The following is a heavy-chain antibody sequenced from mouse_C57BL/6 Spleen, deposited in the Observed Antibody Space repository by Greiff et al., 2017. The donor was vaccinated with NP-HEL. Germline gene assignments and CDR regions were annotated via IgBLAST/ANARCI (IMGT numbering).Heavy chain of an antibody. J-gene: IGHJ2*01. CDR1: GYTFTSYW. CDR3: ARYDTTVVAPYD. CDR2: IYPGSGST. D-gene: IGHD1-1*01. V-gene: IGHV1-55*01. Sequence: VHLQQPGAELVKPGASVKMSCKASGYTFTSYWITWVKQRPGQGLEWIGDIYPGSGSTNYNEKFKSKATLTVDTSSSTAYMQLSSLTSEDAAVYYCARYDTTVVAPYDWGQGTTLTVSS.